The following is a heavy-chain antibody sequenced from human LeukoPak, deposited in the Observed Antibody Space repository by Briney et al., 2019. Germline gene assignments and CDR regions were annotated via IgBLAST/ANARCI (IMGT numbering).Heavy chain of an antibody. V-gene: IGHV3-23*01. CDR2: ISGSGGST. CDR1: GFTFSSYA. D-gene: IGHD3-10*01. Sequence: PGGSLRLSCAASGFTFSSYAMSWVRQAPGKGLEWVSAISGSGGSTYYADSVKGRFTISRDNSKNTLYLQMNSLRAEDTAVYYCAKGLYVWFGELLLDYWGQGTLVTVSS. J-gene: IGHJ4*02. CDR3: AKGLYVWFGELLLDY.